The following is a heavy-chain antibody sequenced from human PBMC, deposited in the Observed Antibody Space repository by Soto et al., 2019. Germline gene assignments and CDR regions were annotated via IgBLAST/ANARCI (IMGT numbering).Heavy chain of an antibody. CDR1: GFTVSSNY. CDR3: ARDEGFDGDGNWYFDL. Sequence: EVQLVESGGGLVQPGGSLRLSCAASGFTVSSNYMSWVRQAPGKGLEWVSVIYSGGSTYYADSVKGRFTISRDNSKNTLYLQMNSLRGEDTAVYYCARDEGFDGDGNWYFDLWGRGTLVTVSS. CDR2: IYSGGST. V-gene: IGHV3-66*01. D-gene: IGHD4-17*01. J-gene: IGHJ2*01.